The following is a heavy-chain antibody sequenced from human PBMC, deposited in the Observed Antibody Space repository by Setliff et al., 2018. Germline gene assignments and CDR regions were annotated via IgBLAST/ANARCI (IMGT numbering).Heavy chain of an antibody. V-gene: IGHV1-46*01. CDR3: ARDVFPYHYEGAFDI. CDR2: INPSSGRT. D-gene: IGHD3-22*01. Sequence: ASVKVPCKASGYTFTSHYMHWVRQAPGLGLEWMGTINPSSGRTSYAQKFQGRVTMTRDTSTSTVYMDMSSLRSEDTAVYYCARDVFPYHYEGAFDIWGQGTMVTVS. J-gene: IGHJ3*02. CDR1: GYTFTSHY.